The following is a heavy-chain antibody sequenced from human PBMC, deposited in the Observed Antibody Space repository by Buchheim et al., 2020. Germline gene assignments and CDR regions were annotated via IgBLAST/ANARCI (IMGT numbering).Heavy chain of an antibody. V-gene: IGHV3-23*01. CDR1: GFTFSSYA. Sequence: EVQLLESGGGLVQPEGSLRLSCAASGFTFSSYAMDWVRQAPGKGLEWVAAISGSGGTTYYADSVKGRFTISSDNSKNTLYLQMNSLRVEDTAVYYCAKDSAPSYYNWFDPWGQGTL. D-gene: IGHD3-10*01. J-gene: IGHJ5*02. CDR3: AKDSAPSYYNWFDP. CDR2: ISGSGGTT.